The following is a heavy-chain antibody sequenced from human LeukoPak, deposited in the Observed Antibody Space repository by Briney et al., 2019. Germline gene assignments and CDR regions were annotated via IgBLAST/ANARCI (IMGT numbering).Heavy chain of an antibody. D-gene: IGHD2-15*01. CDR3: ARVRRYCSGGSCSFWFDP. V-gene: IGHV3-74*01. J-gene: IGHJ5*02. CDR1: GFTFDDYA. CDR2: INSDGSST. Sequence: GGSLRLSCAASGFTFDDYAMHWVRQAPGKGLVWVSRINSDGSSTSYADSVKGRFTISRDNAKNTLYLQMNSLRAEDTAVYYCARVRRYCSGGSCSFWFDPWGQGTLVTVSS.